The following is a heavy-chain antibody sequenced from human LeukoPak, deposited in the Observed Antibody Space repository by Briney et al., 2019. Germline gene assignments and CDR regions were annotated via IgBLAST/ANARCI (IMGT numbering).Heavy chain of an antibody. D-gene: IGHD1-26*01. CDR3: ARTLATGATNPPMGY. Sequence: TGGSLRLSCAASGFTFSSYGMHWVRQAPGKGLEWMAFIRYDGSNKYYADSVKGRFTISRDNSKNTLYLQMNSLRAEDTAVYYCARTLATGATNPPMGYWGQGTLVTVSS. CDR2: IRYDGSNK. J-gene: IGHJ4*02. CDR1: GFTFSSYG. V-gene: IGHV3-30*02.